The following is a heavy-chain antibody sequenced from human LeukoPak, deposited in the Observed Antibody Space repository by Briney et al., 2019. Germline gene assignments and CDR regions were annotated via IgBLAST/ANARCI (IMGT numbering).Heavy chain of an antibody. Sequence: GASVKVSCKASGYTFTSYDINWVRQATGQGLEWMGWMNPNSGNTGYAQKFQGRVTMTRNTSISTAYMELSSVTAADTAVYYCARDAQPSGGYFDWSRRYNWFDPWGQEPWSPSPQ. V-gene: IGHV1-8*01. CDR3: ARDAQPSGGYFDWSRRYNWFDP. J-gene: IGHJ5*02. D-gene: IGHD3-9*01. CDR2: MNPNSGNT. CDR1: GYTFTSYD.